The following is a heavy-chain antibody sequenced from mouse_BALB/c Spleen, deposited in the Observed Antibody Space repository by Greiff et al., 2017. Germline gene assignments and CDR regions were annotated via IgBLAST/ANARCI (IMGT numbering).Heavy chain of an antibody. CDR1: GYTFTSYW. V-gene: IGHV1-87*01. Sequence: QVQLQQSGAELARPGASVKLSCKASGYTFTSYWMQWVKQRPGQGLEWIGAIYPGDGDTRYTQKFKGKATLTADKSSSTAYMQLSSLASEDSAVYYCARRCITTVGDYWGQGTTLTVSS. D-gene: IGHD1-1*01. J-gene: IGHJ2*01. CDR3: ARRCITTVGDY. CDR2: IYPGDGDT.